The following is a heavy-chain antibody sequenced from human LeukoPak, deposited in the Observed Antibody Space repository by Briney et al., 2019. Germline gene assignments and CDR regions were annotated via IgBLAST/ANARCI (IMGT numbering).Heavy chain of an antibody. Sequence: SLRLSYAASGFIFSSYAISWVRQAPGKGLEWVSTISVTRASPYYADSVKGRFSISRDNYKNTVYLQMNSLGAEDTAVYYCAKDRSCINDVCHVDFDYWGQGTLVTVPS. J-gene: IGHJ4*02. CDR2: ISVTRASP. CDR1: GFIFSSYA. V-gene: IGHV3-23*01. D-gene: IGHD2-8*01. CDR3: AKDRSCINDVCHVDFDY.